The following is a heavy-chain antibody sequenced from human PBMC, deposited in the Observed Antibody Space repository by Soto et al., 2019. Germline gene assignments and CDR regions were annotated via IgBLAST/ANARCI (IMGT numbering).Heavy chain of an antibody. CDR3: AKDRRAGGNYGFYSDF. Sequence: EVQLLESGGGLVQPGGSLRLSCAASGFTFSSYGMTWVHQAPGKGLEWVSFSSATGAGTYYADSVKGRFTISRDNSKNTLYQQMTSLRADDTAVYYCAKDRRAGGNYGFYSDFWGQGALVIVSS. CDR1: GFTFSSYG. D-gene: IGHD1-7*01. J-gene: IGHJ4*02. V-gene: IGHV3-23*01. CDR2: SSATGAGT.